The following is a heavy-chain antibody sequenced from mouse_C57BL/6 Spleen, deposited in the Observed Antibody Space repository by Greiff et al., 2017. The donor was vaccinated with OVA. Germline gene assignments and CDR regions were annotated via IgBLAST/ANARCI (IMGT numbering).Heavy chain of an antibody. CDR3: AREYDFDY. CDR2: IYPSDSET. V-gene: IGHV1-61*01. J-gene: IGHJ2*01. CDR1: GYTFTSYW. D-gene: IGHD2-10*02. Sequence: QVQLQQPGAELVRPGSSVKLSCKASGYTFTSYWMDWVKQRPGQGLEWIGNIYPSDSETHYNQKFKDKATLTVDKSSSTAYIQISSLTSEDYAVYYYAREYDFDYWGQGTTLTVSS.